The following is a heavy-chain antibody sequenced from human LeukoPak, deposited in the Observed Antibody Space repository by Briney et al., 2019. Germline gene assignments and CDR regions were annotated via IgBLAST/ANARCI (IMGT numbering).Heavy chain of an antibody. V-gene: IGHV4-59*01. J-gene: IGHJ4*02. Sequence: SETLSLTCTVSGGSISSYYWSWIRQPPGKGLEWIGYIYYGGSTNYNPSLKSRVTISVDTSKNQFSLKLSSVTAADTAVYYCARDDYGGNIGYWGQGTLVTVSS. CDR1: GGSISSYY. D-gene: IGHD4-23*01. CDR2: IYYGGST. CDR3: ARDDYGGNIGY.